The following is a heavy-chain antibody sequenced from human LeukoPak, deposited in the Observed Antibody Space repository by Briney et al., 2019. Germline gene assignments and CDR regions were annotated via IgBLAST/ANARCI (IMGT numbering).Heavy chain of an antibody. Sequence: PSETLSLTCTVSGGSISSYYWSWIRQPPGKGLEWIGYIYYSGSTNYNPSLKSRVTISVDTSKNQFSLKLSSVTAADTAVYYCARHSSTYSYYMDVWGKGTTVTVSS. CDR3: ARHSSTYSYYMDV. CDR2: IYYSGST. D-gene: IGHD2-15*01. V-gene: IGHV4-59*01. J-gene: IGHJ6*03. CDR1: GGSISSYY.